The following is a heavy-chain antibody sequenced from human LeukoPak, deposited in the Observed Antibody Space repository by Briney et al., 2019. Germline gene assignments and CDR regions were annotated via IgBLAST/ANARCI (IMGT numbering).Heavy chain of an antibody. CDR3: ARTGRGYSYNYYYYYYMDV. J-gene: IGHJ6*03. CDR1: GGSFSGCY. CDR2: INHSGST. D-gene: IGHD5-18*01. V-gene: IGHV4-34*01. Sequence: PSETLSLTCAVYGGSFSGCYWSWIRQPPGKGLEWIGEINHSGSTNYNPSLKSRVTISVDTSKNQFSLKLSSVTAADTAVYYCARTGRGYSYNYYYYYYMDVWGKGTTVTVSS.